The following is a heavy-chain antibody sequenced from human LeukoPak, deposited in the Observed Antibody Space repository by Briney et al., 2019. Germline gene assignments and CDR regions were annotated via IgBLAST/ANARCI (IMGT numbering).Heavy chain of an antibody. J-gene: IGHJ5*02. CDR3: ARPYGGYVATHTHWFDP. Sequence: SETLSLTCTVSGGSISSSSYYWGWIRQPPGKGLEWIGSIYYSGSTYYNPSLKSRVTISVDTSKNQFSLKLSSVTAADTAVYYCARPYGGYVATHTHWFDPWGQGTLVTVSS. V-gene: IGHV4-39*01. CDR1: GGSISSSSYY. D-gene: IGHD5-12*01. CDR2: IYYSGST.